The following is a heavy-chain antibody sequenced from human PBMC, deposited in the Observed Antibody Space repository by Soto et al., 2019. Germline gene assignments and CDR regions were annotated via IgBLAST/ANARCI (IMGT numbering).Heavy chain of an antibody. CDR2: ISYDGSNK. D-gene: IGHD5-18*01. V-gene: IGHV3-30-3*01. J-gene: IGHJ4*02. Sequence: VGSLRLSCAASGFTFSSYAMHWVRQAPGKGLEWVAVISYDGSNKYYADSVKGRFTISRDNSKNTLYLQMNSLRAEDTAVYYCARGRDTAMGPIGYWGQGTLVTVSS. CDR3: ARGRDTAMGPIGY. CDR1: GFTFSSYA.